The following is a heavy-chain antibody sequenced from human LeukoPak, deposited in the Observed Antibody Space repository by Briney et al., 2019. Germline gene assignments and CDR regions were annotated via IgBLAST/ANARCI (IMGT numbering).Heavy chain of an antibody. CDR1: GYTFTSYY. CDR2: INPSGGST. CDR3: ARGGNPLYGLDC. V-gene: IGHV1-46*01. D-gene: IGHD1-14*01. Sequence: GASVKVSCKASGYTFTSYYMHWVRQAPGQGLEWMGIINPSGGSTNYVQKFQGGVAMTRDTSTSTVYMELSSLRSEDTAVYYCARGGNPLYGLDCWGQGTLVTVSS. J-gene: IGHJ4*02.